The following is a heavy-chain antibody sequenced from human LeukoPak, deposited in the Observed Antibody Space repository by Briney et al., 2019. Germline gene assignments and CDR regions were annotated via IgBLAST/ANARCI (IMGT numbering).Heavy chain of an antibody. J-gene: IGHJ4*02. CDR3: ARRSIELGIYY. CDR2: IYYSGST. D-gene: IGHD7-27*01. CDR1: GGSISSSSYY. V-gene: IGHV4-39*01. Sequence: SESLSLTCTVSGGSISSSSYYWGWIRQAPGKGLEWIGSIYYSGSTYCNPSLKSRVTISVDTSKNQFSLKLSSVTAADTAVYYCARRSIELGIYYWGQGTLVTVSS.